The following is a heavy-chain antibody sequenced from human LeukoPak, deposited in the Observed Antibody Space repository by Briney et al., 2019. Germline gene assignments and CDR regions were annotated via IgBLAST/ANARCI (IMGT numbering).Heavy chain of an antibody. CDR1: GGSISSYY. V-gene: IGHV4-59*08. CDR2: MYYSGST. Sequence: SETLSLTCNVSGGSISSYYWSWIRQPPGKGLEWIGYMYYSGSTNYNPSLKSRVTTSVDSSKNQFSLKLSSVTAADTAVYYCARHTFVGARNAFDIWGQGTLVTVSS. CDR3: ARHTFVGARNAFDI. D-gene: IGHD1-26*01. J-gene: IGHJ3*02.